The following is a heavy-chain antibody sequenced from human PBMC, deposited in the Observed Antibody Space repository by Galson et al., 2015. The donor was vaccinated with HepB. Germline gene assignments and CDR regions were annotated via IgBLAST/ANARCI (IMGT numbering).Heavy chain of an antibody. CDR1: GFTFSSYW. CDR3: ARPLYSSGWHRSEK. J-gene: IGHJ4*02. CDR2: IKHDGSEK. V-gene: IGHV3-7*03. D-gene: IGHD6-19*01. Sequence: SLRLSCAASGFTFSSYWMSWVRQAPGKGLEWVANIKHDGSEKYYVESVKGRFTISRDNARNSLYLQMNSLRAEDTAVYYCARPLYSSGWHRSEKWGQGTLVTVSS.